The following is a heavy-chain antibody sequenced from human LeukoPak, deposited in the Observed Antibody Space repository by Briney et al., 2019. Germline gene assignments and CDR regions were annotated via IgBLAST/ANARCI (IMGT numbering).Heavy chain of an antibody. CDR1: GFTFSSYS. CDR2: ISSSGSNT. V-gene: IGHV3-21*01. J-gene: IGHJ4*02. D-gene: IGHD3-22*01. CDR3: ARGDDSSGYIIN. Sequence: PGGSLRLSCAASGFTFSSYSMSWVRQAPGKGLEWVSSISSSGSNTYYADSVKGRFTISRDNAKNTLYLQMNSLRAEDTAVYYCARGDDSSGYIINWGQGTLVTVSS.